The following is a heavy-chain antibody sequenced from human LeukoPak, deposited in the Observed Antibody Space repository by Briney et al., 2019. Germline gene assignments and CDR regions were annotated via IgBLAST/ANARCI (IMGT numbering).Heavy chain of an antibody. CDR1: GFTFSSYA. V-gene: IGHV3-23*01. Sequence: GGSLRLSCAASGFTFSSYAMSWVRQAPGKGLEWVSAISGSGGSTDYADSVKGRFTISRDNSKNTLYLQMNSLRAEDTAVYYCARGFTSSGWAVFDYWGQGTLVTVSS. J-gene: IGHJ4*02. CDR2: ISGSGGST. D-gene: IGHD6-19*01. CDR3: ARGFTSSGWAVFDY.